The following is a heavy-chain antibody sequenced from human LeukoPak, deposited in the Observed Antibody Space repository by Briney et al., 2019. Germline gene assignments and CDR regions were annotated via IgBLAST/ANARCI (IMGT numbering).Heavy chain of an antibody. CDR3: TRDWNWGPDY. CDR1: GFTFSSYG. V-gene: IGHV3-30*02. CDR2: IRYDGSNK. J-gene: IGHJ4*02. D-gene: IGHD7-27*01. Sequence: GGSLRLSCAASGFTFSSYGMHWVRQAPGKGLEWVAFIRYDGSNKYYADSVKGRFTISRDNAKNSLYLQMNSLRDEDTAVYYCTRDWNWGPDYWGQGTLVTVSS.